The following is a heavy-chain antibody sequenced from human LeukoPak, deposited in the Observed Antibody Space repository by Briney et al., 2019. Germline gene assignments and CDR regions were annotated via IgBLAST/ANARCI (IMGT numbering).Heavy chain of an antibody. J-gene: IGHJ4*02. CDR3: ARDLRITIFGEEDY. D-gene: IGHD3-3*01. V-gene: IGHV3-30-3*01. Sequence: PGGSLRLSCAASGFTFSSYAMHWVRQAPGKGLEWVAVISYDGSNKYYADSVKGRFTISRDNSKNTLYLQMNSLRAEDTAVYYCARDLRITIFGEEDYWGQGTLVTVSS. CDR2: ISYDGSNK. CDR1: GFTFSSYA.